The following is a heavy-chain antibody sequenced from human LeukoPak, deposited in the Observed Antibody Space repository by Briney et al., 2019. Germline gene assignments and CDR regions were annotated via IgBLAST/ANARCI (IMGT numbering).Heavy chain of an antibody. J-gene: IGHJ3*02. CDR1: GGSISSYY. CDR2: IYYSGST. D-gene: IGHD3-22*01. CDR3: ARGGPYYYDSSGYSVHDAFDI. V-gene: IGHV4-59*01. Sequence: PSETLSLTCTVSGGSISSYYWSWIRQPPGKGLEWIGYIYYSGSTNYNPSLKSRVTISVDTSKNQFSLKLSSVTAADTAVYCCARGGPYYYDSSGYSVHDAFDIWGQGTMVTVSS.